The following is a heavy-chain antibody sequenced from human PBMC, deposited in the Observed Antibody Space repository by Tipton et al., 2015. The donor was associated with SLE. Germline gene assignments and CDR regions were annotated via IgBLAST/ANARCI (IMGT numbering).Heavy chain of an antibody. D-gene: IGHD1-14*01. J-gene: IGHJ6*03. CDR1: GGSISSANYY. CDR2: IYYSGST. Sequence: TLSLTCTVSGGSISSANYYWSWIRQPPGKGLEWIGYIYYSGSTNYNPSLKSRVTISVDTSKNQFSLKLSSVTAADTAVYYCARDLRSGGYYYYYYMDVWGKGTTVTVSS. CDR3: ARDLRSGGYYYYYYMDV. V-gene: IGHV4-61*01.